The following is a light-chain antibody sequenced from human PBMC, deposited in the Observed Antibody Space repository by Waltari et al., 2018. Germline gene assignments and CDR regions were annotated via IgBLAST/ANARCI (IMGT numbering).Light chain of an antibody. CDR2: EVS. Sequence: QSALTQPRSVSGSPGQSVTISCTGTSSDVGGYNYVSWYQQHPGKAPQLMIYEVSKRASGVPDGFSGSKSGNTASLTISALQAEDEADYYCCSYAGSYTMDVFGTGTKVTVL. V-gene: IGLV2-11*01. CDR1: SSDVGGYNY. CDR3: CSYAGSYTMDV. J-gene: IGLJ1*01.